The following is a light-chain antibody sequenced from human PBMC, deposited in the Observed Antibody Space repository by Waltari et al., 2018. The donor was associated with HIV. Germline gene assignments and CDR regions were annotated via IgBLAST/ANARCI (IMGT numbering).Light chain of an antibody. CDR2: DLN. CDR1: SKDVGAYNY. V-gene: IGLV2-11*01. J-gene: IGLJ1*01. Sequence: QSALTQSRSVSGSPGQSITISCTGTSKDVGAYNYVSWYQQHPGRAPKLLIYDLNRRPSGVPDLFSGSKSGNPASLSISGLQAEDEADYYCCSSAGRDIFVFGTGTKVTVL. CDR3: CSSAGRDIFV.